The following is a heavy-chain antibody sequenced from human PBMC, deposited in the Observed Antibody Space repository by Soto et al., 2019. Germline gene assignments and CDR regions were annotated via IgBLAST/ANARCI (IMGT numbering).Heavy chain of an antibody. J-gene: IGHJ3*02. Sequence: ASVKVSCTASGYTFTSYYMHWVRQAPGQGLEWMGIINPSGGSTSCAQKFQGRVTMTRDTSTSTVYMELSSLRSEDTAVYYCARDTRTIGYGDYGPAFDIWGQGTMVTVSS. CDR3: ARDTRTIGYGDYGPAFDI. V-gene: IGHV1-46*01. CDR2: INPSGGST. CDR1: GYTFTSYY. D-gene: IGHD4-17*01.